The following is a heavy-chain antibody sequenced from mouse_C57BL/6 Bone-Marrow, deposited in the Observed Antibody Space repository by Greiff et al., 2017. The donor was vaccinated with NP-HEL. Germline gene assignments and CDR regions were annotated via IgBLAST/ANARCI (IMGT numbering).Heavy chain of an antibody. J-gene: IGHJ1*03. CDR3: ARDYSNYVHWYFDV. CDR2: IYPGSGNT. D-gene: IGHD2-5*01. V-gene: IGHV1-76*01. Sequence: VQLQQSGAELVRPGASVKLSCKASGYTFTDYYINWVKQRPGQGLEWIARIYPGSGNTYYNEKFKGKATLTAEKSSSTAYMQLSSLTSEDSAVYFCARDYSNYVHWYFDVWGTGTTVTVSS. CDR1: GYTFTDYY.